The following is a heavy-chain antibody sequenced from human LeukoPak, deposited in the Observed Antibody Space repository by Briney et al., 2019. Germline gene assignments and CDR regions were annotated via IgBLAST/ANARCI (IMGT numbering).Heavy chain of an antibody. CDR1: GYTFTGYY. CDR3: AIGSAHIVVVIATEYYMDV. CDR2: INPNSGGT. Sequence: ASVKVSCKASGYTFTGYYMHWVRQAPGQGLEWMGWINPNSGGTNYAQKFQGRVTMTRDTSISTAYMELSRLRSNDTAVYYCAIGSAHIVVVIATEYYMDVWGKGTTVTVSS. D-gene: IGHD2-21*01. V-gene: IGHV1-2*02. J-gene: IGHJ6*03.